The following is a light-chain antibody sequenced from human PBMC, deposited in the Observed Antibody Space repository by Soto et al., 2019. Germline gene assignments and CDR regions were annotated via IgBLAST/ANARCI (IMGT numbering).Light chain of an antibody. J-gene: IGLJ1*01. V-gene: IGLV1-40*01. CDR2: GTS. CDR3: QPSESGLFGLI. CDR1: NSNVGTGFD. Sequence: QLVLTQPPSVSGAPGQRVTIACTGNNSNVGTGFDVHWYRHFPGAAPKLLLSGTSHRPSGVPDRFSGSKSGTSASLAITGLKADDGADYYCQPSESGLFGLIFGTGTKVTVL.